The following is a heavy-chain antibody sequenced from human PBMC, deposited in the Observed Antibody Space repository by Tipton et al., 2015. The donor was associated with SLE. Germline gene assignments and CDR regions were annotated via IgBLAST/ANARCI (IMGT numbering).Heavy chain of an antibody. CDR2: IYTSGST. V-gene: IGHV4-61*02. J-gene: IGHJ5*02. CDR1: GGSISSGSYY. D-gene: IGHD6-13*01. Sequence: TLSLTCTVSGGSISSGSYYWSWIRQPAGKGLEWIGRIYTSGSTNYNPSLKSRVTISVDTSKNQFSLKLSSVTAADTAVYYCARSPIAAAGGVWFDPWGQGTLVTVSS. CDR3: ARSPIAAAGGVWFDP.